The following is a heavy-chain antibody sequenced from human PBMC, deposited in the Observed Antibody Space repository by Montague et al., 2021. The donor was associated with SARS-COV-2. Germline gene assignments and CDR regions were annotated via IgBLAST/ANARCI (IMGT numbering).Heavy chain of an antibody. CDR1: GGAIQSLI. J-gene: IGHJ5*02. CDR2: ISYNGST. D-gene: IGHD2-15*01. Sequence: SETLSLTRSILGGAIQSLIGSSHLRTPVTTLERIGYISYNGSTDYSPSLESRVTISVDTSKNQISLELSSVTAADTAVYYCASVQGYCNYMRCYPFFDRWGQGTLGTVSS. V-gene: IGHV4-59*01. CDR3: ASVQGYCNYMRCYPFFDR.